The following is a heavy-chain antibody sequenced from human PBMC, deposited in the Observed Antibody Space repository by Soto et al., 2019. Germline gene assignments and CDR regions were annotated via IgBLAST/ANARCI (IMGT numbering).Heavy chain of an antibody. CDR3: ARKMKGLLLDY. D-gene: IGHD3-22*01. V-gene: IGHV4-31*03. CDR1: GGSISSGGYY. Sequence: SETLSLTCTVSGGSISSGGYYWSWIRQHPGKGLEWIGYIYYSGSTYYNPSLKSRVTISVDTSKNQFSLKLSSVTAADTAVYYCARKMKGLLLDYWGQGTLVTSPQ. CDR2: IYYSGST. J-gene: IGHJ4*02.